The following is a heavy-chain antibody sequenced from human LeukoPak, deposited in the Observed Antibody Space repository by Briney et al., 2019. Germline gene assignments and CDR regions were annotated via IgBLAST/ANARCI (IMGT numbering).Heavy chain of an antibody. CDR1: GYTFTSYY. V-gene: IGHV1-46*01. J-gene: IGHJ6*02. CDR3: ARSDTAMALYYYYGMDV. CDR2: INPSGGST. D-gene: IGHD5-18*01. Sequence: ASVKVSCKASGYTFTSYYMHWVRQAPGQGLEWMGIINPSGGSTNYAQKFQGRVTITADESTSTAYMELSSLRSEDTAVYYCARSDTAMALYYYYGMDVWGQGTTVTVSS.